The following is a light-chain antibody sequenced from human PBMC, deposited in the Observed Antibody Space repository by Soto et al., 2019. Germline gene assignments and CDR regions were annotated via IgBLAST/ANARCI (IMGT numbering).Light chain of an antibody. CDR2: KAS. J-gene: IGKJ1*01. Sequence: DIQMTHSHSIPSSSVGYRVTISFLASQSISSWLAWYQQKPGKAPNLLIYKASHLENGVPSRFSGSGSGTEFTLTISSLQPGDFATYYCQHYNTYPWTFGQGTKVDIK. V-gene: IGKV1-5*03. CDR1: QSISSW. CDR3: QHYNTYPWT.